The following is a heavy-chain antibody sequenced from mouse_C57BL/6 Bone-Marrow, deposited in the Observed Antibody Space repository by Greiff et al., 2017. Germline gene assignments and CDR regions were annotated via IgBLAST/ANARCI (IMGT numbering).Heavy chain of an antibody. J-gene: IGHJ4*01. CDR2: IDPSDSYT. V-gene: IGHV1-69*01. D-gene: IGHD2-5*01. CDR3: ARTAYYSNYDAMDY. Sequence: QVQLQQPGAELVMPGASVKLSCKASGYTFTSYWMHWVKQRPGQGLEWIGEIDPSDSYTNYNQKFKGKSTLTVDKSSSTAYMQLSSLTSEYSAVYYCARTAYYSNYDAMDYWGQGTSVTVSS. CDR1: GYTFTSYW.